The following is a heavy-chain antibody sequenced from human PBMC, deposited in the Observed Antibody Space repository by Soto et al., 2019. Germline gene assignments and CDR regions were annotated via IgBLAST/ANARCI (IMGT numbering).Heavy chain of an antibody. D-gene: IGHD6-13*01. Sequence: GESLKISCKGSGYSFTSYWIGWARQMPGKGLEWMGIIYPGDSDTRYGPSFQGQVTISADKSISTAYLQWSSLKASDTAMYYCARRKYSSSFDAFDIWGQGTMVTVSS. CDR2: IYPGDSDT. CDR3: ARRKYSSSFDAFDI. CDR1: GYSFTSYW. J-gene: IGHJ3*02. V-gene: IGHV5-51*01.